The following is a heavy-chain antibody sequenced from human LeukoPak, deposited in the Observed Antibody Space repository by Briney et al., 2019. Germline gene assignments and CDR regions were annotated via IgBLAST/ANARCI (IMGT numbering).Heavy chain of an antibody. CDR2: ISSSSSYT. V-gene: IGHV3-11*06. D-gene: IGHD3-9*01. CDR3: ARGDYDILTGYPYGYYYYGMDV. Sequence: GGSPRLSCAASGFTFSDYYMSWIRQAPGKGLEWVSYISSSSSYTNYADSVKGRFTISRDNAKNSLYLQMNSLRAEDTAVYYCARGDYDILTGYPYGYYYYGMDVWGKGTTVTVSS. CDR1: GFTFSDYY. J-gene: IGHJ6*04.